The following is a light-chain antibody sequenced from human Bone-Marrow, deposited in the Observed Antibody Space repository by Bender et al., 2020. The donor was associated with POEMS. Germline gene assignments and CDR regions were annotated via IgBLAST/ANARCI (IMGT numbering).Light chain of an antibody. CDR3: SAWDDSLSGWV. CDR2: YDD. V-gene: IGLV1-36*01. CDR1: ISNIGNHG. J-gene: IGLJ3*02. Sequence: QSVLTQPPSASATPGQRVTISCSGSISNIGNHGVNWYQQLPGEAPKLLIYYDDLLTPGVSDRFSASKSGTSASLAISELQSEDEALYYCSAWDDSLSGWVFGGGTKLTVL.